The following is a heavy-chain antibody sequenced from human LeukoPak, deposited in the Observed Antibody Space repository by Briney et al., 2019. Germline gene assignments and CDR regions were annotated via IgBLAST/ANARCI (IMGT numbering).Heavy chain of an antibody. CDR2: IDPSDSYT. D-gene: IGHD5-12*01. CDR1: GYSFTSYW. Sequence: GESLKISCKGSGYSFTSYWISWVRQMPGKGLEWMGRIDPSDSYTNYSPSFQGHVTISADKSISTAYLQWGSLKASDTAVYYCASGYDDSYGMDVWGKGTTVTVSS. CDR3: ASGYDDSYGMDV. V-gene: IGHV5-10-1*01. J-gene: IGHJ6*04.